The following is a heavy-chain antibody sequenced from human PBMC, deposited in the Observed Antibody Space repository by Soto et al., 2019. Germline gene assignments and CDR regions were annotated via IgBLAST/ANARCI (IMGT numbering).Heavy chain of an antibody. CDR1: GYTFTSYD. CDR3: ARGNIAVAGTAEDNWFDH. D-gene: IGHD6-19*01. CDR2: MNPNSGNT. J-gene: IGHJ5*02. Sequence: ASVKVSCKASGYTFTSYDINWVRQATGQGLERMGWMNPNSGNTGYAQKFQGRVTMTRNTSISTAYMELSSLRSEDTAVYYCARGNIAVAGTAEDNWFDHWGQGTLVTVSS. V-gene: IGHV1-8*01.